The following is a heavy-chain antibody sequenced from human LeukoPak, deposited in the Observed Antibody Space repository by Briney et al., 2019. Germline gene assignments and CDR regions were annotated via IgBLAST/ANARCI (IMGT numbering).Heavy chain of an antibody. CDR2: IHYTGSA. CDR3: TREYSAHSDF. J-gene: IGHJ4*02. V-gene: IGHV4-39*02. CDR1: GGSISTNNYY. Sequence: SETLSLTCTVSGGSISTNNYYWNWIRQPPEQGLEWIGSIHYTGSAWYSPSLKSRVTISVDTSKNQFSLRLNSVTAADTAAYFCTREYSAHSDFWGQGALVTVSS. D-gene: IGHD4-11*01.